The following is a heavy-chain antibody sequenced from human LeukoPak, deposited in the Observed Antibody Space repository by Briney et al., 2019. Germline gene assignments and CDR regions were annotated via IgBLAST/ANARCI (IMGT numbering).Heavy chain of an antibody. D-gene: IGHD4/OR15-4a*01. Sequence: AGSLRLSCAASGFTFHLYAMHWVRLAPGKGLEWVSLITGDGRSTYYADSVKGRFTISSDNSKNTLYLQMNSLTTEDTAVYFCARDQVKRLFYFDYWGQGTLVTVSS. V-gene: IGHV3-43*02. CDR1: GFTFHLYA. J-gene: IGHJ4*02. CDR3: ARDQVKRLFYFDY. CDR2: ITGDGRST.